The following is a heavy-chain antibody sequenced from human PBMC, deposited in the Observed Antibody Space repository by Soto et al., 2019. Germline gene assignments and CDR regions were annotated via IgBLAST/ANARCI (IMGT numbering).Heavy chain of an antibody. CDR3: AKTGALQLWLQGYYFDY. V-gene: IGHV3-23*01. J-gene: IGHJ4*02. CDR2: ISGSGGST. Sequence: PGGSLRLSCAASGFTFSSYAMSWVRQAPGKGLEWVSAISGSGGSTYHADSVKGRFTISRDNSKNTLYLQMNSLRAEDTAVYYCAKTGALQLWLQGYYFDYWGQGTLVTVSS. CDR1: GFTFSSYA. D-gene: IGHD5-18*01.